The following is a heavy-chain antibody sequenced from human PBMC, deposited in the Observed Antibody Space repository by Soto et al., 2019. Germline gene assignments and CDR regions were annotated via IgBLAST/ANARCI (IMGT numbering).Heavy chain of an antibody. CDR1: GFTFSSYE. D-gene: IGHD3-10*01. CDR3: AKAPGITMVRGARLGWFDP. J-gene: IGHJ5*02. Sequence: EVQLVESGGGLVQPGGSLRLSCAASGFTFSSYEMNWVRQAPGKGLEWVSYISGSGGSTYYADSVKGRFTISRDNSKNTLYLQMNSLRAEDTAVYYCAKAPGITMVRGARLGWFDPWGQGTLVTVSS. V-gene: IGHV3-23*04. CDR2: ISGSGGST.